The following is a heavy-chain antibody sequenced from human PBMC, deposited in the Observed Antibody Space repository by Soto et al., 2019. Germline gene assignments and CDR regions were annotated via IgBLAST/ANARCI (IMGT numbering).Heavy chain of an antibody. J-gene: IGHJ4*02. Sequence: GGSRRLSCAASGFTFSNAWMNWVRQAPGKGLEWVGRIKSKTDGGTTDYAAPVKGRFTISRDDSKNTLYLQMNSLKTEDTAVYYCTTDLSLSGYDLFSGPWGQGTLVTVSS. D-gene: IGHD5-12*01. CDR2: IKSKTDGGTT. V-gene: IGHV3-15*07. CDR1: GFTFSNAW. CDR3: TTDLSLSGYDLFSGP.